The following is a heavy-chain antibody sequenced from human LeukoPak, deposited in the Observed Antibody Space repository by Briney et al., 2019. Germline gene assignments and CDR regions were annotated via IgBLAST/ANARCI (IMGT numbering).Heavy chain of an antibody. J-gene: IGHJ3*02. Sequence: PGGSLRLSCAASAFTFSSYSMNWVRQAPGKGLEWVSYISSSGSTIYYADSVKGRFTISRDNAKNSLYLQMNSLRAEDTAVYYCASPLGPLDRGDAFDIWGQGTMVTVSS. CDR1: AFTFSSYS. CDR3: ASPLGPLDRGDAFDI. V-gene: IGHV3-48*04. CDR2: ISSSGSTI. D-gene: IGHD3-16*01.